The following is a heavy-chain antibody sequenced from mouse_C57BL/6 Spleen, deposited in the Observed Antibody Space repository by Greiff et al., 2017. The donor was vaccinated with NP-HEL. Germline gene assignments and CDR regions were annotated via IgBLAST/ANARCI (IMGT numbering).Heavy chain of an antibody. CDR2: IDPETGGT. V-gene: IGHV1-15*01. D-gene: IGHD2-4*01. CDR3: TRSRDYDNWYFDV. J-gene: IGHJ1*03. CDR1: GYTFTDYE. Sequence: VQVVESGAELVRPGASVTLSCKASGYTFTDYEMHWVKQTPVHGLEWIGAIDPETGGTAYNQKFKGKAILTADKSSSTAYMELRSLTSEDSAVYYCTRSRDYDNWYFDVWGTGTTVTVSS.